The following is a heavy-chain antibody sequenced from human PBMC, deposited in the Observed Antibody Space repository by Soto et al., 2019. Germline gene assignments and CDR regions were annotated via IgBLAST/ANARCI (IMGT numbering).Heavy chain of an antibody. V-gene: IGHV1-18*01. D-gene: IGHD1-1*01. J-gene: IGHJ4*02. CDR1: GYTFTSYG. CDR2: ISAYNGNT. Sequence: QVQLVQSGAEVKKPGASVKVSCKASGYTFTSYGISWVRQAPGQGLEWMGWISAYNGNTNYAQKLQGRVTMTTDTSTRTAYMELRSLRSDDTAVYYCARMGGTTGTTGDSWFFDYWGQGTLVTVSS. CDR3: ARMGGTTGTTGDSWFFDY.